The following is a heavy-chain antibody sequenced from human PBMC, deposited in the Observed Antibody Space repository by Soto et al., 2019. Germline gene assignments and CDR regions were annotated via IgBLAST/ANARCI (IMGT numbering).Heavy chain of an antibody. CDR1: GFTFSSYW. Sequence: EVQLVESGGGLVQPGGSLRLSCAASGFTFSSYWMSWVRQAPGKGLEWVAKVKQDGSEKYYVDSVKGRFTISRDNGKNSLYLQMNSLGAEDTAVYYCARDYGNNPGTYWGQGTLVTVSS. J-gene: IGHJ4*02. CDR3: ARDYGNNPGTY. D-gene: IGHD4-17*01. CDR2: VKQDGSEK. V-gene: IGHV3-7*01.